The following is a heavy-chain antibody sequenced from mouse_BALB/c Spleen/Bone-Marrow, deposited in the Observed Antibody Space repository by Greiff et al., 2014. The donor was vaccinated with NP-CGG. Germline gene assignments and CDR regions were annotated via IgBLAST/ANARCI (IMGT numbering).Heavy chain of an antibody. V-gene: IGHV1-9*01. Sequence: VQLVESGAELMKPGASVKISCKATGYTFSSYWIEWVKQRPGHGLEWIGEILPGSGSTNYNEKFKGKATFTADTPSNTAYMQLSSLTSEDSAVYYCARDWDPFVYWGQGTLVTVSA. CDR2: ILPGSGST. J-gene: IGHJ3*01. CDR3: ARDWDPFVY. D-gene: IGHD4-1*01. CDR1: GYTFSSYW.